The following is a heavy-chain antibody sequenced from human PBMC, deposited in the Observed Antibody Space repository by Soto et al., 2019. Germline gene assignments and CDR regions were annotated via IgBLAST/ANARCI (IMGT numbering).Heavy chain of an antibody. Sequence: QVQLQQWGAGLLKPSETLSLTCAVYGGSFSGYYWSWIRQPPGKGLEWIGEINHSGSTNYNPSLKSRVTISVDTSKNQFSLKLSSVTAADTAVYYCARGSLHYYDSSGLDAFDIWGQGTMFTVSS. CDR2: INHSGST. V-gene: IGHV4-34*01. CDR3: ARGSLHYYDSSGLDAFDI. D-gene: IGHD3-22*01. J-gene: IGHJ3*02. CDR1: GGSFSGYY.